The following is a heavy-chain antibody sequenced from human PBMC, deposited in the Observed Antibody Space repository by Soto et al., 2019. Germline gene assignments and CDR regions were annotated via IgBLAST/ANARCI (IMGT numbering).Heavy chain of an antibody. CDR3: ARHVLRLLEWLFPVGWYLDY. CDR2: IYYSGST. Sequence: QLQLQESGPGLVKPSETLSLTCTVSGGSISSSSYYWGWIRQPPGKGLEWIGSIYYSGSTYYNPSPKALSPISVDTSKNQSSLKLRSVTAADTAVYYCARHVLRLLEWLFPVGWYLDYWGQGTLVTVSS. D-gene: IGHD3-3*01. CDR1: GGSISSSSYY. V-gene: IGHV4-39*01. J-gene: IGHJ4*02.